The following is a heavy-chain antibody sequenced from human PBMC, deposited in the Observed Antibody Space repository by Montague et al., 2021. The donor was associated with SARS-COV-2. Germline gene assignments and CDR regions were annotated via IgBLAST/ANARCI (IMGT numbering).Heavy chain of an antibody. CDR3: THYRPSTGGT. CDR1: GFSLTTSGVS. V-gene: IGHV2-5*02. D-gene: IGHD3-16*01. Sequence: PELVKPTQTLTLTCTFSGFSLTTSGVSVNWIRQPPEKALEWLALIYWDDDKRYSSSLGSRLTITKDTSKNQVVLTMTNMDPVDTATYFCTHYRPSTGGTWGQGALVTVSS. J-gene: IGHJ5*02. CDR2: IYWDDDK.